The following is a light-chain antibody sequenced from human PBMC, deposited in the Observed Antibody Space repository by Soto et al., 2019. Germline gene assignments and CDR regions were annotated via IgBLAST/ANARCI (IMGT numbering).Light chain of an antibody. J-gene: IGKJ2*01. CDR3: QQIHSTSSYT. Sequence: DIQMTQSPSSLSASVGDRVTITCRASQNIRNYLNWYQQRPGKTPNLVVYAASNLRGGVPSRFSGSGSGTVFTLTINSLQPEDFATYYCQQIHSTSSYTFGQGTRVDIK. CDR2: AAS. CDR1: QNIRNY. V-gene: IGKV1-39*01.